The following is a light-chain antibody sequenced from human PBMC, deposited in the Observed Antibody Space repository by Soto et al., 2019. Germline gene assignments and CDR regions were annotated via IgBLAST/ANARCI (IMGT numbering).Light chain of an antibody. V-gene: IGKV3-15*01. CDR2: DAS. CDR1: QSVGSN. Sequence: EIVLTHSPATLSVSPGERATLSCRASQSVGSNLAWYQQRPGQPPRLLIYDASTRATDIPARFSGGGSGTEFHLTISSLQSEDFAVYYCQQYNNWPYTFGQGTKLQIK. CDR3: QQYNNWPYT. J-gene: IGKJ2*01.